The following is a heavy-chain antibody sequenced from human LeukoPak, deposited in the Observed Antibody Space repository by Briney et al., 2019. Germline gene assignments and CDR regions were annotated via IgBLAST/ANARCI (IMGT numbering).Heavy chain of an antibody. V-gene: IGHV3-64*04. CDR2: ISSTGGST. Sequence: GGSLRLSCSASGFTFSTYAMHWVRQAPGKGLEYVSAISSTGGSTYYADSVKGRFTISRDNAKNSLYLQMDSLRAEDTAVYYCARESWSGYSLFDPWGQGTLVTVSS. J-gene: IGHJ5*02. CDR3: ARESWSGYSLFDP. D-gene: IGHD5-18*01. CDR1: GFTFSTYA.